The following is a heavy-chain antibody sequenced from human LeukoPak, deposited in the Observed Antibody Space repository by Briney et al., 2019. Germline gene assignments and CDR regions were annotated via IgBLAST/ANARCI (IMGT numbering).Heavy chain of an antibody. CDR3: SVDSSGWDY. Sequence: GGSLRVSCAASGFTFSSYAMSWVRQAPGNGLEWVSAISGSGGSTYYADSVKGRFTISRDNSKNTLYLQMNSLRAEDTAVYCCSVDSSGWDYWGQGTLVTVSS. CDR2: ISGSGGST. CDR1: GFTFSSYA. D-gene: IGHD6-19*01. V-gene: IGHV3-23*01. J-gene: IGHJ4*02.